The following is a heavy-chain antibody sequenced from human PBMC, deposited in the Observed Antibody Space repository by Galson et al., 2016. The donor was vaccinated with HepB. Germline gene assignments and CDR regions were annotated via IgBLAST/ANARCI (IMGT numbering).Heavy chain of an antibody. J-gene: IGHJ4*02. V-gene: IGHV1-2*06. CDR3: ARGRDYMGRRGFDY. D-gene: IGHD3-10*01. CDR2: INPNSGAA. CDR1: GYTFSGYY. Sequence: VTVSCKASGYTFSGYYLHWVRQAPGQGLEWMGRINPNSGAANFAQKFQGRVTMTRDTYITTVDIELSSLTSDDTAVYSCARGRDYMGRRGFDYWGQGTLVTVSS.